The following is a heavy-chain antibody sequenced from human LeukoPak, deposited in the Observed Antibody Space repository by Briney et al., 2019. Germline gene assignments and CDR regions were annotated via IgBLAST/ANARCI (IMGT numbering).Heavy chain of an antibody. CDR1: GYTFTGYY. V-gene: IGHV1-2*02. CDR3: ARAWARGLTGYYPTKPYFDY. D-gene: IGHD3-9*01. Sequence: ASVKVSCKASGYTFTGYYMHWVRQAPGQGLEWMGWINPNSGGTNYAQKFQGRVTMTRDTSVSTAYMELSRLRSDDTAVYYCARAWARGLTGYYPTKPYFDYWGQGTLVTVSS. CDR2: INPNSGGT. J-gene: IGHJ4*02.